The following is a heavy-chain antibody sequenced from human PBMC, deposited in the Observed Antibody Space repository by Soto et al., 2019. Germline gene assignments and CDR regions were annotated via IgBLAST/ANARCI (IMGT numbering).Heavy chain of an antibody. D-gene: IGHD6-19*01. J-gene: IGHJ4*02. CDR2: IYYSGST. CDR1: GGSISSYY. V-gene: IGHV4-59*01. CDR3: ARDLAVAGTGYFDS. Sequence: ETLSLTCTVSGGSISSYYWSWIRQPPGKGLEWIGYIYYSGSTNYNPSLKSRVTISVDTSKNQFSLKVSSATAADTAVYYCARDLAVAGTGYFDSWGQGTLVTVSS.